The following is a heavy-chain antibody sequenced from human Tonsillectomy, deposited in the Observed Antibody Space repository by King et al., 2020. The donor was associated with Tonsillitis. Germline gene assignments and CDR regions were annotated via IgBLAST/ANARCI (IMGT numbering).Heavy chain of an antibody. D-gene: IGHD3-16*01. CDR2: ISYDGSNK. V-gene: IGHV3-30-3*01. Sequence: VQLVESGGGVVQPGRSLRLSCAASGFTFSTYAMHWVRQAPGKGLEWVAVISYDGSNKYYAESVKGRFTISRDNSKNTLYLQMNSLRAEDTAVYYCARDGGLRSGAFDIWGQGTMVTVSS. J-gene: IGHJ3*02. CDR1: GFTFSTYA. CDR3: ARDGGLRSGAFDI.